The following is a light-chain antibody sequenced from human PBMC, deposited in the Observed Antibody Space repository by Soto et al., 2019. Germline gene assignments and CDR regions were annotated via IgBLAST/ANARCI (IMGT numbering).Light chain of an antibody. CDR3: QQYNSYQFT. Sequence: DIQMTQSPSTLSASVGDRVTITCRASQSISSWLAWYQQKPGKDPKLLIYKASSLESGLPSRFSGSGSGTEVTLTISSLQPDDFATYYCQQYNSYQFTFGQGNKLEIK. V-gene: IGKV1-5*03. CDR1: QSISSW. CDR2: KAS. J-gene: IGKJ2*01.